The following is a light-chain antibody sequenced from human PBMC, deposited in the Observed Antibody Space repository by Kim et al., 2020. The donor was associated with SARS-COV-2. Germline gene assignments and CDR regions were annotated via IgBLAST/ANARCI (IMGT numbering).Light chain of an antibody. CDR2: GAS. CDR3: QQYDNWPPMYT. V-gene: IGKV3-15*01. CDR1: QSVSSS. Sequence: PGETATLSCRAGQSVSSSYIAWYQQRPGQAPRLLIYGASTRAAGIPARFSGSGSGTEFTLTISSLQSEDFAVYYCQQYDNWPPMYTFGQGTKLEI. J-gene: IGKJ2*01.